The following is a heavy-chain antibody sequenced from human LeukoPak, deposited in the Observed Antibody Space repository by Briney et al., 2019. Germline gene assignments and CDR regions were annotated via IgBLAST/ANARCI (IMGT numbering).Heavy chain of an antibody. D-gene: IGHD6-6*01. Sequence: PGGSLRLSCVASGFTFSDYYMSWVRQAPGKGLEWVSTISGSGAGTYYADSVKGRFTISRDNSKNTLYLQMNSLRVEDTAVYYCAKHHRMAARLVYFDYWGQGTLVTVSS. CDR2: ISGSGAGT. V-gene: IGHV3-23*01. J-gene: IGHJ4*02. CDR1: GFTFSDYY. CDR3: AKHHRMAARLVYFDY.